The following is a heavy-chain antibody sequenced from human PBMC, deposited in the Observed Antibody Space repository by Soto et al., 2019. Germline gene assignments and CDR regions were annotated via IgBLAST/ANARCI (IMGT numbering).Heavy chain of an antibody. Sequence: GGSLRLSCAASGFTFSGDSMNWVRQAPGKGLEWVASISTTSTYIYYADSVKGRFTISRDNAKNSLHLQMNSLRAEDTAVYYCVRDYVMDVWGQGTTVTVSS. V-gene: IGHV3-21*01. CDR2: ISTTSTYI. CDR3: VRDYVMDV. J-gene: IGHJ6*02. D-gene: IGHD3-10*02. CDR1: GFTFSGDS.